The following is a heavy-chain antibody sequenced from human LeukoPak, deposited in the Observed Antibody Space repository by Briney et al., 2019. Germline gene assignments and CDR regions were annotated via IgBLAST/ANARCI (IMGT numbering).Heavy chain of an antibody. CDR1: DGSISTFY. CDR3: ARVNLGQLLYWYFDL. CDR2: THYSGTT. D-gene: IGHD4-23*01. Sequence: SETLSLTCAVSDGSISTFYWSWIRQPPGKGLEWIGHTHYSGTTYYNPSLKSRVTISVNTSKHQFSLEMTSVTAADTAVYYCARVNLGQLLYWYFDLWGRGTLVTVSS. J-gene: IGHJ2*01. V-gene: IGHV4-59*01.